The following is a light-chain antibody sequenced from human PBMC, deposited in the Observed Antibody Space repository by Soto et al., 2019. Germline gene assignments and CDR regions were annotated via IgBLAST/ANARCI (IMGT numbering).Light chain of an antibody. Sequence: EIVLTQSPGTLSLSPGERATLSCRASQSVSNNYLAWYQQKPGQAPRLLIYGASNRATGIPDRFSGSGSGTDFTLTISRLEPEDFAIYYCQFYGSSPITFGQGTRLEIK. CDR2: GAS. J-gene: IGKJ5*01. CDR1: QSVSNNY. CDR3: QFYGSSPIT. V-gene: IGKV3-20*01.